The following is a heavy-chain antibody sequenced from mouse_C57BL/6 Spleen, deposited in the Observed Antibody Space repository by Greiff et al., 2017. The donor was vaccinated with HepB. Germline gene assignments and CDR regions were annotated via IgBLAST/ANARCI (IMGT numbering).Heavy chain of an antibody. D-gene: IGHD3-3*01. J-gene: IGHJ2*01. CDR3: ARAGWDYFDY. CDR2: ISDGGSYT. Sequence: EVKVVESGGGLVKPGGSLKLSCAASGFTFSSYAMSWVRQTPEKRLEWVATISDGGSYTYYPDNVKGRFTISRDNAKNNLYLQMSHLKSEDTAMYYCARAGWDYFDYWGQGTTLTVSS. V-gene: IGHV5-4*03. CDR1: GFTFSSYA.